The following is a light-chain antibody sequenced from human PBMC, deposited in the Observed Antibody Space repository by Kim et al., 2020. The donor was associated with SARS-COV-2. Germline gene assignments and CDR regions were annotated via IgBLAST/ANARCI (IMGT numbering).Light chain of an antibody. V-gene: IGLV2-11*01. CDR2: DVS. Sequence: GQSVTISCTGTSSDVGGDNYVAWYQQHPGKAPKLMIYDVSKRPSGVPDRFSGSRSGNTASLTSSGLQAEDEADYYCCSYAGSDTWVFGGGTKLTVL. CDR1: SSDVGGDNY. CDR3: CSYAGSDTWV. J-gene: IGLJ3*02.